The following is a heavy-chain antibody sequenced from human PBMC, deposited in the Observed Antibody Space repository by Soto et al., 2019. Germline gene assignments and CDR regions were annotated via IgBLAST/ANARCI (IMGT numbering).Heavy chain of an antibody. J-gene: IGHJ4*02. CDR2: IFLDDDK. Sequence: SGPTAGEPTQTLTLTCSFSGFSLSTSGMAVGWIRQPPEKALEWLALIFLDDDKRYNPSLKSRLTITKDTSENQVVLTLTNMDPVDTATYYCAHIYPATGGHFDSWAQGTLVTVSS. D-gene: IGHD2-8*02. V-gene: IGHV2-5*02. CDR1: GFSLSTSGMA. CDR3: AHIYPATGGHFDS.